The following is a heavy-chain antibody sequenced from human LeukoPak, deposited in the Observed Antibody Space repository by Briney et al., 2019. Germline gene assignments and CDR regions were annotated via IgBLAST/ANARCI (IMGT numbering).Heavy chain of an antibody. CDR1: GGTFSSYA. V-gene: IGHV1-69*05. CDR2: IIPIFGTA. J-gene: IGHJ4*02. CDR3: ARGVLIGYCSSTSCYTGFDY. Sequence: SVKVSCKASGGTFSSYAISWVRQAPGQGLEWMGGIIPIFGTANYAQKFQGRVTITTDESTSTAYIELSSLRSEDTAVYYCARGVLIGYCSSTSCYTGFDYWGQGTLVTVSS. D-gene: IGHD2-2*02.